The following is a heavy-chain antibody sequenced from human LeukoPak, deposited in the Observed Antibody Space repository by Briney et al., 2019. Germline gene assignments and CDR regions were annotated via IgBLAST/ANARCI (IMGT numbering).Heavy chain of an antibody. CDR1: GGSISSGGYY. J-gene: IGHJ6*02. D-gene: IGHD5-18*01. CDR3: ARLGYSYGLGYYYGMDV. CDR2: IYYSGST. Sequence: LETLSLTCTVSGGSISSGGYYWSWIRQPPGKGLEWIGYIYYSGSTNYNPSLKSRVTISVDTSKNQFSLKLSSVTAADTAVYYCARLGYSYGLGYYYGMDVWGQGTTVTVSS. V-gene: IGHV4-61*08.